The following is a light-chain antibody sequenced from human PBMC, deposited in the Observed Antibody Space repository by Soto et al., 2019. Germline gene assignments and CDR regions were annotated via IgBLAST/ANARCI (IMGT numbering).Light chain of an antibody. CDR1: QGIGNY. V-gene: IGKV1-27*01. CDR3: QKHNSAPWT. Sequence: DIQMTQSPSSLSASVGDRVTITCRASQGIGNYLAWYQQKPGKVPKLLIYATSTLQSEVPSRFSAAGSGTEFTLTISSLQPEDVATYYCQKHNSAPWTFGQGIKVEV. J-gene: IGKJ1*01. CDR2: ATS.